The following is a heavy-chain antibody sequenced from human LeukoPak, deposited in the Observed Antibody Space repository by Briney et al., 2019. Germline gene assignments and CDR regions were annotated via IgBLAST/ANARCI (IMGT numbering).Heavy chain of an antibody. V-gene: IGHV1-18*01. J-gene: IGHJ6*02. D-gene: IGHD3-9*01. CDR2: ISAYNGNT. CDR3: ARAGSYDILTYYYDGMDV. CDR1: GYTFTSYG. Sequence: ASVKVSCKASGYTFTSYGISWVRQAPGQGLEWMGWISAYNGNTNYAQKLQGRVTMTTDTSTSTAYMELRSLRSDDTAVYYCARAGSYDILTYYYDGMDVWGQGTTVTVSS.